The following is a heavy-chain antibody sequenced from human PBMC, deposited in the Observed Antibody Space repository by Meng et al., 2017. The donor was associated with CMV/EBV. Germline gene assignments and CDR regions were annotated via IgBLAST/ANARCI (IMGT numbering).Heavy chain of an antibody. CDR1: GGSISSSSYY. Sequence: SETLSLTCTVSGGSISSSSYYWGWIRQPPGKGLEWIGEINHSGSTNYNPSLKSRVTISVDTSKNQFSLKLSSVTAADTAVYYCAFSQVVPAAKYYFDYWGQGTLVTVSS. D-gene: IGHD2-2*01. CDR3: AFSQVVPAAKYYFDY. V-gene: IGHV4-39*07. CDR2: INHSGST. J-gene: IGHJ4*02.